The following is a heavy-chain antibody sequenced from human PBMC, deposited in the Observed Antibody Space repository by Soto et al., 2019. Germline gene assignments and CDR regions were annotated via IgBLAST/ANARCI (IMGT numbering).Heavy chain of an antibody. J-gene: IGHJ4*02. V-gene: IGHV3-9*01. CDR1: GFTFDDYA. CDR2: ISWNSGSI. Sequence: EVQLVESGGGLVQPGRSLRLSCAASGFTFDDYAMHWVRQAPGKGLEWVSGISWNSGSIGYADSVKGRFTISRDNAKNSLYLQMNSLRAEDTALYYCAKDRYSSGWYLSDYWGQGTLVTVSS. CDR3: AKDRYSSGWYLSDY. D-gene: IGHD6-19*01.